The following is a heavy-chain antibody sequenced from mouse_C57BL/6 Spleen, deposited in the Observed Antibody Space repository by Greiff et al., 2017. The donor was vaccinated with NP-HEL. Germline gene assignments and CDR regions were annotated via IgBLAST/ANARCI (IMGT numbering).Heavy chain of an antibody. CDR3: ARWDSYFFAIDY. CDR1: GYTFTDYN. V-gene: IGHV1-18*01. CDR2: INPNNGGT. D-gene: IGHD2-12*01. J-gene: IGHJ4*01. Sequence: EVQLQQSGPELVKPGASVKIPCKASGYTFTDYNMDWVKQSHGKSLEWIGDINPNNGGTIYNQKFKGKATLTVDKSSSTAYMELSSLTSEDTAVYDCARWDSYFFAIDYWGQGTSGTVSS.